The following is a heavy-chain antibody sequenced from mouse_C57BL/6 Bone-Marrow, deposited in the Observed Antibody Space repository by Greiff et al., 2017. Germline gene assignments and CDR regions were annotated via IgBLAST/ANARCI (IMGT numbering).Heavy chain of an antibody. D-gene: IGHD2-4*01. V-gene: IGHV1-80*01. CDR3: ASNYYDYEGGIDY. CDR2: IYPGDGDT. CDR1: GYAFSSYW. Sequence: VQLQQSGAELVKPGASVKISCKASGYAFSSYWMNWVKQRPGKGLEWIGQIYPGDGDTNYNGKFKGKATLTADKSSSTAYMQLSSLTSEDSAVYFCASNYYDYEGGIDYWGQGTTLTVSS. J-gene: IGHJ2*01.